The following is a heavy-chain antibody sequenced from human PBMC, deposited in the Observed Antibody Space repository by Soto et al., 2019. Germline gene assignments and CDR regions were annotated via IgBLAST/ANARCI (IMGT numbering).Heavy chain of an antibody. CDR1: GFTFSNAW. D-gene: IGHD2-15*01. Sequence: EVQLVESGGGLVEPGGSLRLSCVVSGFTFSNAWMRWVRQAPGKGLEWVGRIKSKADGGTPEYAASVEGRFTISRDDSKNTLYLQLDGLKTEDTAVYYCSTGLRWTSTDDCWGQGTLVTVSS. CDR2: IKSKADGGTP. J-gene: IGHJ4*02. CDR3: STGLRWTSTDDC. V-gene: IGHV3-15*01.